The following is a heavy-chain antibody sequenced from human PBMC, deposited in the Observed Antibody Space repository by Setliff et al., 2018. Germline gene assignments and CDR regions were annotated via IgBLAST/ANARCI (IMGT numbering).Heavy chain of an antibody. V-gene: IGHV1-24*01. Sequence: ASVKVSCKVSGFTLTELSMHWVRQAPGKGLEWMGGFDPEDGETIYAQKFQGRVTMTEDTSTDTAYMELSSLRSEDTAVYYCAFNSGWYGYYFDYWGQGTLVTVSS. CDR3: AFNSGWYGYYFDY. D-gene: IGHD6-19*01. J-gene: IGHJ4*02. CDR1: GFTLTELS. CDR2: FDPEDGET.